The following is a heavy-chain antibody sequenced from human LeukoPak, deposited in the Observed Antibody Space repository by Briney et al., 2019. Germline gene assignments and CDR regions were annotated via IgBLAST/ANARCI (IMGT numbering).Heavy chain of an antibody. V-gene: IGHV1-69*13. D-gene: IGHD6-19*01. CDR2: IIPIFGTA. CDR1: GGTFSSYA. J-gene: IGHJ4*02. Sequence: SVKVSCKASGGTFSSYAISWVRQAPGQGLEWMGGIIPIFGTANYAQKFQGRVTITADESTSTAYMELSSLGSEDTAVYYCARDGSGWRNFDYWGQGTLVTVSS. CDR3: ARDGSGWRNFDY.